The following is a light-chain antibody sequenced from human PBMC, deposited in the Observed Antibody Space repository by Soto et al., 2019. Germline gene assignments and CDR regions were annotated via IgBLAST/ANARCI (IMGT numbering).Light chain of an antibody. CDR2: DAS. CDR3: QQRSKWPVT. V-gene: IGKV3-11*01. CDR1: QSIGST. J-gene: IGKJ3*01. Sequence: EIVLTQSPDTLSLSPGERAIFSCRTSQSIGSTLAWYQHKPGQAPRLRIYDASKRATGIPARFSGSGSGTDFTLTISSLEPEDFAVYFCQQRSKWPVTFGPGTTVDIK.